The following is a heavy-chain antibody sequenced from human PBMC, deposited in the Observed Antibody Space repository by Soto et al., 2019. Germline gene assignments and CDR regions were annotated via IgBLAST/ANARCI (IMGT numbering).Heavy chain of an antibody. CDR3: VCHSHHTSSSH. V-gene: IGHV3-15*07. J-gene: IGHJ1*01. CDR1: GIPFIDAW. CDR2: IKSKAGGETR. D-gene: IGHD6-13*01. Sequence: GGSLRLSCVVYGIPFIDAWMNWVLQAPGKGLEWVACIKSKAGGETRDYAAPVKGRFTISRDDSKNMLYLEMNSLEVDDTAVYFCVCHSHHTSSSHSAPRTPVPVSS.